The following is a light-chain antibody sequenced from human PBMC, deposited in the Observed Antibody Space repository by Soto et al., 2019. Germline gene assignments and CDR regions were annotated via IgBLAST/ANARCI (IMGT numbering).Light chain of an antibody. CDR1: ESVSSSY. V-gene: IGKV3-20*01. Sequence: EIVLTQSPGTLSLSPGESATLSCRASESVSSSYLAWYQQKHGQAPRLLIDGASTSATGIPDRFSGSGSGTDFSLTITRLEPEDSAVYYCHKYGGSPRTFGQGTKVEIK. J-gene: IGKJ1*01. CDR2: GAS. CDR3: HKYGGSPRT.